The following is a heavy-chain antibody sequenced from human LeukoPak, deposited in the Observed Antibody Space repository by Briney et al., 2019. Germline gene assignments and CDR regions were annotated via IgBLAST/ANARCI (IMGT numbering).Heavy chain of an antibody. V-gene: IGHV3-33*01. D-gene: IGHD2-8*01. J-gene: IGHJ3*02. CDR2: IWRDDSQK. CDR1: GIMLSSNI. Sequence: PGGSLRLSCAASGIMLSSNIMHWVRQTPGKGLEWVAVIWRDDSQKAYLDSVKGRFIISRDNSKSTLYLEMNSLRAEDTAVYYCAREGMLGDAFDIWGQGTMVTVSS. CDR3: AREGMLGDAFDI.